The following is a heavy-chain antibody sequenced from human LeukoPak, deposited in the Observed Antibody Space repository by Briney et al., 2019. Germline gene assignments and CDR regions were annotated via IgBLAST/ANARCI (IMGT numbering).Heavy chain of an antibody. D-gene: IGHD6-19*01. J-gene: IGHJ4*02. V-gene: IGHV1-18*01. CDR1: GYTFTTYG. CDR2: VSGNNGNT. CDR3: ARDPLSGWHDY. Sequence: ASVKVSCKASGYTFTTYGISWVRQAPGQGLEWMGWVSGNNGNTNYAQKLQGRVTMTTDTSTNTAYMDLSSLRSEDTAVYYCARDPLSGWHDYWGQGTLVTVSS.